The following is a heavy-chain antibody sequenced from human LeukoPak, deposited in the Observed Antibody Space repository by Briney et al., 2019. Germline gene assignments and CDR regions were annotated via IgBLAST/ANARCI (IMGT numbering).Heavy chain of an antibody. V-gene: IGHV4-59*01. J-gene: IGHJ4*02. CDR3: ARGGYCSSTSCYVFDY. D-gene: IGHD2-2*01. Sequence: SQTLSLTCTVSGGSISSYYWSWIRQPPGKGLEWLGYIYYSGSTNYNPSLKSRVTISVDTSKNQFSLKLSSVTAADTAVYYCARGGYCSSTSCYVFDYWGQGTLVTVSS. CDR2: IYYSGST. CDR1: GGSISSYY.